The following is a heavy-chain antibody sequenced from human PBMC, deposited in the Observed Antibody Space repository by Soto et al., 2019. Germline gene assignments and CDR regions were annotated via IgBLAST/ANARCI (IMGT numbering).Heavy chain of an antibody. D-gene: IGHD6-19*01. CDR3: AVPAASVAGASGSYYYYGMDV. J-gene: IGHJ6*02. CDR2: IYYSGSP. Sequence: LSLTCTVSGGSISSSSYYWGWIRQPPGKGLEWIGYIYYSGSPYYNPSLKSRVTISVDTSKNQFSLKLSSVTAADTAVYYCAVPAASVAGASGSYYYYGMDVWGQGTTVTV. CDR1: GGSISSSSYY. V-gene: IGHV4-39*01.